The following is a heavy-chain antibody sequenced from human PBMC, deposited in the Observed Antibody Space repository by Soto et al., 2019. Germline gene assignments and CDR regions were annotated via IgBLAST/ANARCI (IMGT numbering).Heavy chain of an antibody. J-gene: IGHJ4*02. CDR1: GFTSTTHA. CDR3: ARRNNSGPNDY. V-gene: IGHV1-3*01. CDR2: INAGNGNT. D-gene: IGHD5-12*01. Sequence: GASVKVSCKTSGFTSTTHAIHWVRQAPGQRFEWMGWINAGNGNTKYSQRFQDRVTISRDTSASTAYMELSSLTSEDRAVYYCARRNNSGPNDYWGQGTLVTVSS.